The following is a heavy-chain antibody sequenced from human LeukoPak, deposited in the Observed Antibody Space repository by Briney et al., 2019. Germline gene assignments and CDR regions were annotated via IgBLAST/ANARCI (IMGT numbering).Heavy chain of an antibody. CDR1: GFTVSSNY. V-gene: IGHV3-53*01. CDR3: ARQGIGHDSSPYYAYYFDN. Sequence: GGSLRLSCAASGFTVSSNYMSWVRQAPGKGLEWVSVIYSGGSTYYADSVKGRFTISRDNSKNTLYLQMNSLRAEDTAMYYCARQGIGHDSSPYYAYYFDNWGQGTLVTVSS. J-gene: IGHJ4*02. D-gene: IGHD3-22*01. CDR2: IYSGGST.